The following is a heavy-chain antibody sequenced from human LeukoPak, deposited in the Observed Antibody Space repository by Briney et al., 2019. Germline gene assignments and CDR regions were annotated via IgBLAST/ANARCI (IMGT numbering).Heavy chain of an antibody. D-gene: IGHD2-2*01. CDR2: IYHSGST. J-gene: IGHJ4*02. CDR1: GGSISSSIR. Sequence: PSGTLSLTCTVSGGSISSSIRWSWVRQAPGKGLECVGEIYHSGSTIYNPSLKSRVTISVDKSKNQFSLNLSSVTAADTAVYYCARLFCASTTCYADFWGQGTLVTVSS. V-gene: IGHV4-4*02. CDR3: ARLFCASTTCYADF.